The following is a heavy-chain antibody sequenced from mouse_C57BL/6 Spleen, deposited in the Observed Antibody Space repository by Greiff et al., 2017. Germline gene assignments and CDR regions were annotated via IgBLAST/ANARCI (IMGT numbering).Heavy chain of an antibody. D-gene: IGHD1-1*01. CDR3: ARDRLYYGSSRWWYFDV. CDR2: ISYDGSN. V-gene: IGHV3-6*01. J-gene: IGHJ1*03. CDR1: GYSITSGYY. Sequence: EVQLQQSGPGLVKLSQSLSLTCSVTGYSITSGYYWNWIRQFPGNKLEWMGYISYDGSNNYNPSLKNRISITRDPSKNQFFLKLNSVTTEDTATYYCARDRLYYGSSRWWYFDVWGTGTTVTVSS.